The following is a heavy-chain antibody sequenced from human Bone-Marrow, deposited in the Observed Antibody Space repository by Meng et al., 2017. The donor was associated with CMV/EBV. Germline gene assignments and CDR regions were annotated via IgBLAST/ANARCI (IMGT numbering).Heavy chain of an antibody. D-gene: IGHD2-2*01. Sequence: SQTLSLTCAVYGGSFSGYYWSWIRQPPGKGLEWIGEINHSGSTNYNPSLKSRVTISVDTSKNHFSLKLSSVTAADTARYYCARIHCPTTNCRYEVGGGWFNPWGQGTLVTVSS. J-gene: IGHJ5*02. CDR3: ARIHCPTTNCRYEVGGGWFNP. CDR1: GGSFSGYY. V-gene: IGHV4-34*01. CDR2: INHSGST.